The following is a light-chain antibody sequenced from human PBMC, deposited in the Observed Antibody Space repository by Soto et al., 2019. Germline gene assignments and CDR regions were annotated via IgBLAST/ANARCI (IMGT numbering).Light chain of an antibody. Sequence: QSALTQPASVSGSPGQSITISCTGTSSDVGGYNYVSWYQQHPGKAPKLMIYEVSNRPSGVSNRFSSSKSGNTASLTISGLQAEDEADYYCSSYTSSSIDYVFGTGTKLNVL. CDR3: SSYTSSSIDYV. CDR1: SSDVGGYNY. J-gene: IGLJ1*01. V-gene: IGLV2-14*01. CDR2: EVS.